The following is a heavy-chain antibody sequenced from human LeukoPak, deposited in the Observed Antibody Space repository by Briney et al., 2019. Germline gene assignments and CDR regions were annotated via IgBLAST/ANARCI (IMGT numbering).Heavy chain of an antibody. CDR3: ARSYGLGYCSGGSCYGGGAFDI. CDR1: GYTFTSYY. V-gene: IGHV1-46*01. D-gene: IGHD2-15*01. Sequence: ASVKVSCKASGYTFTSYYMHWVRQAPGQGLEWMGIINPSGGSTSYAQKFQGRVTMTRDTSTSTAYMELSSLRSEDTAVYYCARSYGLGYCSGGSCYGGGAFDIWGQGTMVTVSS. J-gene: IGHJ3*02. CDR2: INPSGGST.